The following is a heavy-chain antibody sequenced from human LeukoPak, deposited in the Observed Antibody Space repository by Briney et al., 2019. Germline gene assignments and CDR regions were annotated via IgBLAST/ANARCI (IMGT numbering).Heavy chain of an antibody. V-gene: IGHV3-48*02. CDR1: GFTFSSYS. D-gene: IGHD3-3*01. Sequence: PGGSLRLSCAASGFTFSSYSMNWVRQAPGKGLEWVSYISSSSSTIYYADSVKGRFTISRDNAKNSLYLQVNSLRDEDTAVYYCARDPYYDFWSGSPPGGYYYYGMDVWGQGTTVTVSS. CDR2: ISSSSSTI. CDR3: ARDPYYDFWSGSPPGGYYYYGMDV. J-gene: IGHJ6*02.